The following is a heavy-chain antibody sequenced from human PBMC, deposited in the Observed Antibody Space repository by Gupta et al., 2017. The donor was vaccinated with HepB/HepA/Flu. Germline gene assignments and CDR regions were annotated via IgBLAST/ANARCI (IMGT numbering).Heavy chain of an antibody. J-gene: IGHJ5*01. CDR3: AKDITRHGSGWFEY. Sequence: EVQLVESGGIVVQPGGSLRLSCAASGFTFDDYTMHWIRQVPGKGLEWVSLISWDGSSTYYADSVKGRFTTSRDNRKNYLYLQMNSLGSEDTALYYCAKDITRHGSGWFEYWGLGTLVTVSS. D-gene: IGHD6-19*01. CDR1: GFTFDDYT. V-gene: IGHV3-43*01. CDR2: ISWDGSST.